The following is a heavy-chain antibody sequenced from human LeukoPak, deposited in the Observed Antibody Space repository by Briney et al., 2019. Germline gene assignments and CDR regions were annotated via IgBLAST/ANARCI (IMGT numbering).Heavy chain of an antibody. CDR3: AKRASSGYYDY. D-gene: IGHD3-22*01. V-gene: IGHV3-7*03. CDR2: IKQDGSEK. Sequence: GGSLRLSCAASGFMLSSYWMSWVRQAPGKGLEWVANIKQDGSEKYYVDSVKGRFTISRDNAKNSLYLQMNSLRAEDTALYYCAKRASSGYYDYWGQGTLVTVSS. J-gene: IGHJ4*02. CDR1: GFMLSSYW.